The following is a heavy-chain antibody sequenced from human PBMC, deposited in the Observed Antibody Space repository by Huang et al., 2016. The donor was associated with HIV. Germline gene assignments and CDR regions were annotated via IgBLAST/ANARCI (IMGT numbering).Heavy chain of an antibody. CDR3: AKDEEVAGNYYYGMDV. V-gene: IGHV3-30*18. CDR1: GFTFSSYG. CDR2: ISKDVSNK. D-gene: IGHD6-19*01. Sequence: QVQLVESGGGVVQPGRSLRLSCAAAGFTFSSYGMHWVRQAAGKGLQWVAVISKDVSNKYYADSVKGRFINSRDNSKNTLYLQMNSLRAEDTALYYCAKDEEVAGNYYYGMDVWGQGTTVTVSS. J-gene: IGHJ6*02.